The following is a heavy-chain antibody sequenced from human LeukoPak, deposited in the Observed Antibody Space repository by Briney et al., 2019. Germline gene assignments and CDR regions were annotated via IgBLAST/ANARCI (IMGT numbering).Heavy chain of an antibody. V-gene: IGHV3-30*02. J-gene: IGHJ6*03. D-gene: IGHD1-1*01. Sequence: QPGGSLRLSCAASYFSFSIYGIHWVRQAPGKGLEWVAFIRYEGSNKEYADPVKGRFTISRDNPKNTVYLQMNSLTTDDTAVYYCAQGTYYHMDAWGKGTTVTVSS. CDR1: YFSFSIYG. CDR2: IRYEGSNK. CDR3: AQGTYYHMDA.